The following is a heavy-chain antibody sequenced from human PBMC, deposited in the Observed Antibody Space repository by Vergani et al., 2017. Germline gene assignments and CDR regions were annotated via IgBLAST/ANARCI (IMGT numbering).Heavy chain of an antibody. V-gene: IGHV2-5*02. J-gene: IGHJ4*02. CDR1: GFSLSTSGVG. D-gene: IGHD3-10*01. CDR2: IFWDDDK. CDR3: ASGSGRTFDY. Sequence: QITLKESGPTLVKATQTLPLTCTFSGFSLSTSGVGLGWIRQPPGKALEWLALIFWDDDKRYSPSLKSTITITKDTPRNQVVLTMTNMDPVDTATYYCASGSGRTFDYWGQGTLVTVSS.